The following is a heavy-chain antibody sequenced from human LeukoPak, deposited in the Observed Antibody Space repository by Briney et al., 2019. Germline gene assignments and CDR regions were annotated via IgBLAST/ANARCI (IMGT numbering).Heavy chain of an antibody. Sequence: PGGSLRLSCAASGFTFSSYAMSWVRQAPGKGLEWISAISGSGGSTYYADSVKGWFTISRDNSKNTLYLQMNSLRAEDTAVYYCARSLAGLVVVTPYYFDCWGQGTLVTVSS. D-gene: IGHD3-22*01. CDR1: GFTFSSYA. CDR2: ISGSGGST. V-gene: IGHV3-23*01. J-gene: IGHJ4*02. CDR3: ARSLAGLVVVTPYYFDC.